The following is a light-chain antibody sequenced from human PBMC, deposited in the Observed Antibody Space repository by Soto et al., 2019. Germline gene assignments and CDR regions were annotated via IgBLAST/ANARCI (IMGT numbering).Light chain of an antibody. CDR2: EVN. Sequence: QSALTQPPSASGSPGQSVTLSCTGSSSDVGGYEYVSWYQQYPGKAPKLMIYEVNKRPSGVPDRFSGSKFGNTASLTVSGLQAEDEAEYYCSSSAAGYKYVFGAGTKVTVL. J-gene: IGLJ1*01. CDR3: SSSAAGYKYV. CDR1: SSDVGGYEY. V-gene: IGLV2-8*01.